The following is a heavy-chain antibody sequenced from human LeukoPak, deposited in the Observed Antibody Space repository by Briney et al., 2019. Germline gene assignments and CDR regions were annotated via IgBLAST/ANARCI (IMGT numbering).Heavy chain of an antibody. J-gene: IGHJ4*02. Sequence: GGSLRLSCAASGLTFSSYGMHWVRQAPGKGLEWVAFIRYDGSNKYYADSVKGRFTISRDNSKNTLSLQMNSLRAEDTAVYYCANGYYYNILTGYYKDRDTNFQYWGQGTLVTVSS. CDR2: IRYDGSNK. CDR1: GLTFSSYG. V-gene: IGHV3-30*02. D-gene: IGHD3-9*01. CDR3: ANGYYYNILTGYYKDRDTNFQY.